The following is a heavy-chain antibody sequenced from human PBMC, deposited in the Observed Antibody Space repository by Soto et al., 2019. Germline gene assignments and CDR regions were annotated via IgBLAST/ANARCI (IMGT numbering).Heavy chain of an antibody. V-gene: IGHV1-69*13. D-gene: IGHD5-18*01. J-gene: IGHJ6*02. CDR3: ARANTAMERGYGMDV. Sequence: GASVKVSCKASGGTFSSYAISWVRQAPGQGLEWMGGIIPIFGTANYAQKFQGRVTITADESTSTAYMELSSLRSEDTAVYYCARANTAMERGYGMDVWGQGTTVTVSS. CDR1: GGTFSSYA. CDR2: IIPIFGTA.